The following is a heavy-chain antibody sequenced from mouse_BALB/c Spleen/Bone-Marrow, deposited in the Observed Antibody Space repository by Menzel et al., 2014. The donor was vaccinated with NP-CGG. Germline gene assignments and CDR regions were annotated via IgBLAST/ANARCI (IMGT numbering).Heavy chain of an antibody. J-gene: IGHJ4*01. CDR2: ISSGGSYT. D-gene: IGHD2-3*01. V-gene: IGHV5-6-4*01. CDR3: TRDLYDGYSYYAMDY. Sequence: EVKLEESGGGLVKPGGSLKLSCAASGFTFSSYTMSWVRQTPEKRLEWVATISSGGSYTYYPDSVKGRFTISRDNAKNTLYLQMSSLKSEDTAMYYCTRDLYDGYSYYAMDYWGQGTSVTASS. CDR1: GFTFSSYT.